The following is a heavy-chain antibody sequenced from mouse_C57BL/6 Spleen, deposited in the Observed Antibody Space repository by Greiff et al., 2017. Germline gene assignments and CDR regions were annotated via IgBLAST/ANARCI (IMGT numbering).Heavy chain of an antibody. V-gene: IGHV1-82*01. D-gene: IGHD2-3*01. J-gene: IGHJ4*01. Sequence: VQLVESGPELVKPGASVKISCKASGYAFSSSWMNWVKQRPGKGLEWIGRIYPGDGDTNYNGKFKGKATLTADKSSSTAYMQLSSLTSEDSAVYFCVYDPYYAMDYWGQGTSVTVSS. CDR1: GYAFSSSW. CDR2: IYPGDGDT. CDR3: VYDPYYAMDY.